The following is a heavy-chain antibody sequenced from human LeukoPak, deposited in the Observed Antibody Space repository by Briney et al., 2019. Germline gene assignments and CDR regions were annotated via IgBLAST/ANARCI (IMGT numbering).Heavy chain of an antibody. CDR1: GFTFSSYA. V-gene: IGHV3-23*01. D-gene: IGHD6-19*01. Sequence: GGSLRLSCAASGFTFSSYAMSWVRQAPGKGLEWVSAISGSGGSTYYADSVKGRFTISRDNSKNTLYLQMNSLRAEDTAVYYCAKDGSGSGWYGDVTLDYWGQGTLVTVSS. J-gene: IGHJ4*02. CDR2: ISGSGGST. CDR3: AKDGSGSGWYGDVTLDY.